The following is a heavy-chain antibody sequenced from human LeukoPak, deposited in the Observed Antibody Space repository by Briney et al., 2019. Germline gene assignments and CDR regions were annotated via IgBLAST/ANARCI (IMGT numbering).Heavy chain of an antibody. CDR1: GFTFGSYA. J-gene: IGHJ6*02. CDR2: ISGSGGNT. D-gene: IGHD1-26*01. CDR3: AKDKGWGYSTYDFYGMDV. Sequence: GGSLRLSCAASGFTFGSYAMSWVRQAPGRGLEWVSAISGSGGNTYYADSVKGRFTISRDNSKNTLYLQMNSLRAEDTAVYYCAKDKGWGYSTYDFYGMDVWGQGTTVTVSS. V-gene: IGHV3-23*01.